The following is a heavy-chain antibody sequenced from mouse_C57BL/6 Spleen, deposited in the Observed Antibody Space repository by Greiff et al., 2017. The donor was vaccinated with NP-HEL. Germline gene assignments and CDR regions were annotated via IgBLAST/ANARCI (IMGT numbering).Heavy chain of an antibody. J-gene: IGHJ1*03. Sequence: VQLQQSGAELVKPGASVKIFCKASGYTFTDYYINWVKQRPGQGLEWIGKIGPVSCSTYYNEKFKGKATLTADKSSSQAYRQLSRPTSEDSAVYFCASEGDWYFDVWGKGTTVTVSS. CDR1: GYTFTDYY. CDR3: ASEGDWYFDV. CDR2: IGPVSCST. V-gene: IGHV1-77*01.